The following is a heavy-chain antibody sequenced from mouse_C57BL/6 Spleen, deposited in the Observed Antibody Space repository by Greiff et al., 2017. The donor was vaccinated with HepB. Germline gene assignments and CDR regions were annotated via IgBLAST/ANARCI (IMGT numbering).Heavy chain of an antibody. CDR2: IYPGDGDT. J-gene: IGHJ2*01. CDR3: ARGYYGRDFDY. V-gene: IGHV1-80*01. CDR1: GYAFSSYW. Sequence: VKLQESGAELVKPGASVKISCKASGYAFSSYWMNWVKQRPGKGLEWIGQIYPGDGDTNYNGKFKGKATLTADKSSSTAYMQLSSLTSEDSAVYFCARGYYGRDFDYWGQGTTLTVSS. D-gene: IGHD1-1*01.